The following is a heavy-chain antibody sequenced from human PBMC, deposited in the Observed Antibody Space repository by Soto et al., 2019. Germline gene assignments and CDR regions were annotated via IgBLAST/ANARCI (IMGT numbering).Heavy chain of an antibody. J-gene: IGHJ4*02. D-gene: IGHD3-9*01. CDR2: IYYSGST. CDR1: GGSISSYY. CDR3: ARATPLTYYDILTGFPHYFDY. V-gene: IGHV4-59*01. Sequence: PSETLSLTCTVSGGSISSYYWSWIRQPPGKGLEWIGYIYYSGSTNYNPSLKSRVTISVDTSKNQFSLKLSSVTAADTAVYYCARATPLTYYDILTGFPHYFDYWGQGTLVTVSS.